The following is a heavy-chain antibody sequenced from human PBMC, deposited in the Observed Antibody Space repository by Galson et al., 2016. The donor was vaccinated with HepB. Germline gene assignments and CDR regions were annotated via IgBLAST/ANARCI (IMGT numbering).Heavy chain of an antibody. V-gene: IGHV3-23*02. J-gene: IGHJ4*02. CDR1: GFTFNNYA. CDR3: AKEWELLFDF. D-gene: IGHD1-26*01. CDR2: VSGSGDST. Sequence: SLRLSCAASGFTFNNYAMSWVRQAPGKGLEWVSSVSGSGDSTYYGDSVKGRFTISRDNSQNTLYLHMNSLRADDTAIYYCAKEWELLFDFWGQGTLVTVSS.